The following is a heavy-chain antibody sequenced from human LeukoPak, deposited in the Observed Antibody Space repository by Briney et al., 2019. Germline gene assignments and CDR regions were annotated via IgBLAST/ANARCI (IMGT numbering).Heavy chain of an antibody. D-gene: IGHD3-10*01. V-gene: IGHV5-51*01. CDR1: GYSFANYW. CDR2: IYPADSDT. CDR3: ARQSRDGSKTRGYFFDY. J-gene: IGHJ4*02. Sequence: GESLKISCKGSGYSFANYWIAWVRQMPGKGLEWMGIIYPADSDTKYSPSFQGQVTISVDKSISTVYLQWSSLKASDTAMYYCARQSRDGSKTRGYFFDYWGQGTLVTVSS.